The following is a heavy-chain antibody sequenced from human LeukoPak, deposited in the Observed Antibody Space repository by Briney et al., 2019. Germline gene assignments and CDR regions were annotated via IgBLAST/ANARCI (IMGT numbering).Heavy chain of an antibody. D-gene: IGHD2-21*02. CDR1: GFTFSSYW. CDR2: IKQDGSER. J-gene: IGHJ6*02. CDR3: MMSLTAHYYYGMDV. V-gene: IGHV3-7*02. Sequence: GGSLRLSCAASGFTFSSYWMSWVRQAPGKGLEWVANIKQDGSERYYVDSVKGRFTISRDNAKNSLYPQMNSLRAEDTAVYHCMMSLTAHYYYGMDVWGQGTTVTVSS.